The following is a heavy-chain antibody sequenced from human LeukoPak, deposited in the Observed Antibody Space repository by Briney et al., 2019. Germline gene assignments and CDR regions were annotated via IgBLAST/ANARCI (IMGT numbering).Heavy chain of an antibody. CDR3: TTRANSCAQGVYYFGMDV. Sequence: GGSLRLSCAGAPFTFSKAWRGWVRQAPGKGLEWVGRIKSKTDGGTTDYAAPVKGRFTISRDDSKNTLYLQMNSLKTEDTAVYYCTTRANSCAQGVYYFGMDVWGQGTTVTVSS. J-gene: IGHJ6*01. CDR1: PFTFSKAW. CDR2: IKSKTDGGTT. V-gene: IGHV3-15*01. D-gene: IGHD6-19*01.